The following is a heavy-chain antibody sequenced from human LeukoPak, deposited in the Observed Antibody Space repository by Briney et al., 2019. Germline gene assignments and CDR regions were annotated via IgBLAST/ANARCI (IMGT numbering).Heavy chain of an antibody. J-gene: IGHJ4*02. CDR2: ISGGDDNT. D-gene: IGHD3-16*01. V-gene: IGHV3-23*01. CDR1: GFTFSSSV. Sequence: PGGSLRLSCAVSGFTFSSSVMSWVRQAPGKGLEWVSVISGGDDNTYYADSVKGRFTISRDNSKNTLYLQMNSLGAEDTATYYCAKTRGPYYFDSWGQGTLVIVSS. CDR3: AKTRGPYYFDS.